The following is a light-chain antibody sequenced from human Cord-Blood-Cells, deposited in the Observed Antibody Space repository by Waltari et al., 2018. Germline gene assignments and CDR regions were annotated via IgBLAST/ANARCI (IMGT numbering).Light chain of an antibody. CDR3: QQSYSTPST. Sequence: DIQMTQSPSSLSAAVVYRVTSTCRASQSISSYLNWYQQKPRTAPKLLIYAASSMQSGVPSRFSGSGSGKEFTLTISSRQPEDFATYYCQQSYSTPSTFGQGTKLEIK. CDR2: AAS. V-gene: IGKV1-39*01. CDR1: QSISSY. J-gene: IGKJ2*01.